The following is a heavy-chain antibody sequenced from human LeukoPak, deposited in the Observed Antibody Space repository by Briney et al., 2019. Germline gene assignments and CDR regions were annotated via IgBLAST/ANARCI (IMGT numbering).Heavy chain of an antibody. CDR2: MNPNSGNT. J-gene: IGHJ6*02. Sequence: ASVEVSCKASRYTFTSYDINWVRQATGQGLEWMGWMNPNSGNTGYAQKFQGRVTMTRNTSISTAYMELSSLRSEDTAVHYCARGESWYDYYYGMDVWGQGTTVTVSS. CDR3: ARGESWYDYYYGMDV. D-gene: IGHD6-13*01. CDR1: RYTFTSYD. V-gene: IGHV1-8*01.